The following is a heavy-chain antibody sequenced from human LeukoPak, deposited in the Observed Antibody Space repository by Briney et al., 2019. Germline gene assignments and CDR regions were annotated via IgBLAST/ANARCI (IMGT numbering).Heavy chain of an antibody. V-gene: IGHV1-46*01. CDR1: GYTFTSYY. Sequence: ASVKVSCKASGYTFTSYYMHWVRQAPGQGLEWMGIINPSGGNTNYAQKFRGRVTMTTEASTSTAYMELRSLRSDDTAFYYCAREPGLARSTFFDYWGQGTLVTVST. D-gene: IGHD3-16*01. CDR2: INPSGGNT. CDR3: AREPGLARSTFFDY. J-gene: IGHJ4*02.